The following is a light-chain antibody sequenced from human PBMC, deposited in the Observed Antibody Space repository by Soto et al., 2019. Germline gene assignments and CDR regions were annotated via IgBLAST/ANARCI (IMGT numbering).Light chain of an antibody. CDR2: GTS. J-gene: IGKJ1*01. CDR3: QQYGSSGT. V-gene: IGKV3-20*01. Sequence: SPGTLSLSPGEEATLSCRASHSVSRSYAACYQQKPGQAPRLLIYGTSDRATGTPDRFSGSGSGTDFTLTISRLEPEDFAVYYCQQYGSSGTFGQGTKVDIK. CDR1: HSVSRSY.